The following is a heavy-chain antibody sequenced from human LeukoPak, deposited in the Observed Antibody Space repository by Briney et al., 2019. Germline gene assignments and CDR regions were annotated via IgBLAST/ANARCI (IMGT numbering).Heavy chain of an antibody. V-gene: IGHV3-30*04. D-gene: IGHD3-10*01. J-gene: IGHJ5*02. CDR1: GFTFSSYA. CDR3: ARERYYYGSGSAEGWFDP. Sequence: GGSLRLSCAASGFTFSSYAMHWVRQAPGKGLEWVAVISYDGSNKYYADSVKGRFTISRDNSKNTLYLQMNSLRAEDTAVYYCARERYYYGSGSAEGWFDPWGQGTLVTVSS. CDR2: ISYDGSNK.